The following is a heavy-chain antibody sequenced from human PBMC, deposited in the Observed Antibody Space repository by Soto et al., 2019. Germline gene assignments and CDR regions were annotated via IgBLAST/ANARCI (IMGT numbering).Heavy chain of an antibody. V-gene: IGHV4-4*07. CDR1: GASITTYD. D-gene: IGHD2-8*01. CDR3: ARLNGLGEKFDY. J-gene: IGHJ4*02. Sequence: SETLSLTCPFSGASITTYDWIWIRQPAGKGLEWIGRLYTTGTPSYNPSLKSRVTMSVDTSKNQFSLRLSSVTAADTAVYYCARLNGLGEKFDYWGQGTLVTVSS. CDR2: LYTTGTP.